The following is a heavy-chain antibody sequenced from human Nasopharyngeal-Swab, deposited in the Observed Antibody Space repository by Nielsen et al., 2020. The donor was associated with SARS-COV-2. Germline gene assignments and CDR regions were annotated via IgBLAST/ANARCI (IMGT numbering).Heavy chain of an antibody. CDR2: ISSSNSYI. D-gene: IGHD2-15*01. J-gene: IGHJ6*02. V-gene: IGHV3-21*01. CDR1: GFTFSSYS. CDR3: ARDRSVGYGMDV. Sequence: GGSLRLSCAASGFTFSSYSMNWVRQAPGKGLEWVSSISSSNSYIYYADSVKGRFTISRDNAKNSLYLQMNSLRAEDTAVYYCARDRSVGYGMDVWGQGTTVTVSS.